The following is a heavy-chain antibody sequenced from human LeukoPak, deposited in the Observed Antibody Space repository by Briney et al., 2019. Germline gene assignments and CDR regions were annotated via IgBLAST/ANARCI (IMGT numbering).Heavy chain of an antibody. Sequence: RTGGSLRLSCAASGFTFNNAWMSWVRQVPGKGLEWVAAIWFDGIRKYYADSVKGRLTISRDNSKNTLYLQMNSLRAEDTAVYYCARDLEDSSPFGAFDMWGQGTMVTVSS. CDR2: IWFDGIRK. CDR1: GFTFNNAW. J-gene: IGHJ3*02. V-gene: IGHV3-33*08. CDR3: ARDLEDSSPFGAFDM. D-gene: IGHD3-22*01.